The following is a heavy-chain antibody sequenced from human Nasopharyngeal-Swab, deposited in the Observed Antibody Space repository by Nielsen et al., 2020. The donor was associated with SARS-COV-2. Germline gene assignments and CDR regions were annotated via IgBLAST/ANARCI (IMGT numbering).Heavy chain of an antibody. CDR3: ARISAAPPPYYGMDV. CDR2: IIPIFGPA. J-gene: IGHJ6*02. CDR1: RCTFSSYA. D-gene: IGHD2-2*01. V-gene: IGHV1-69*13. Sequence: SVQVSCKASRCTFSSYAISWVRQAPAHGLEWMGGIIPIFGPANYAQKFQGRVTITADEPTSTAYMELSSLRSEDTPVYYCARISAAPPPYYGMDVWGQGTTVTVSS.